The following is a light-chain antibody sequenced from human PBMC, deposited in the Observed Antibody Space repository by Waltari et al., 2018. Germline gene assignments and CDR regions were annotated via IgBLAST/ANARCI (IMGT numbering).Light chain of an antibody. Sequence: EVMMTQSPATLSASPGDRVTLSCRASQPVSGNLAWYQQKPGQAPRLLLYGASTRATGIPARFSGSGSGAEFTLTISRLEPGDFAVYYCQKYGTLPATFGQGTTVEIK. CDR1: QPVSGN. J-gene: IGKJ1*01. CDR3: QKYGTLPAT. CDR2: GAS. V-gene: IGKV3-15*01.